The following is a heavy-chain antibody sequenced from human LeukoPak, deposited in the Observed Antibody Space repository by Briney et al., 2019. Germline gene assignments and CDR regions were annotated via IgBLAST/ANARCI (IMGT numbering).Heavy chain of an antibody. CDR2: ISGSGGST. J-gene: IGHJ6*02. CDR3: AKGRSDSSGYYYVSDYYYGMDV. Sequence: GRSLRLSCTASGFNFNNYGLHWVRQAPGKGLEWVSAISGSGGSTYYADSVKGRFTISRDNSKNTLYLQMNSLRAEDTAVYYCAKGRSDSSGYYYVSDYYYGMDVWGQGTTVTVSS. D-gene: IGHD3-22*01. V-gene: IGHV3-23*01. CDR1: GFNFNNYG.